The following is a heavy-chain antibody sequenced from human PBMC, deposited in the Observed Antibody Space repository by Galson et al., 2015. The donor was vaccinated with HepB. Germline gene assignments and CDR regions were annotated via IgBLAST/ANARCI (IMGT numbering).Heavy chain of an antibody. Sequence: SVKVSCKASGGTFSNYGISWVRQAPGQGLEWMGGIIPLFGTANYAQKFQGRVTINADESTSTAYMELSSLRSDDTAVYYCAREGNPLRFLEPYFDYWGQGTLVTVSS. D-gene: IGHD3-3*01. J-gene: IGHJ4*02. CDR3: AREGNPLRFLEPYFDY. V-gene: IGHV1-69*13. CDR1: GGTFSNYG. CDR2: IIPLFGTA.